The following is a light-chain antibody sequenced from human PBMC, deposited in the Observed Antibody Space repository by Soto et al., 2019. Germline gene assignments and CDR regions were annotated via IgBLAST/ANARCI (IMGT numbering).Light chain of an antibody. CDR1: QSISSW. CDR2: KAS. CDR3: QQYNDNWT. V-gene: IGKV1-5*03. Sequence: DIQMTQSPSTLSASVGDRVTITCLASQSISSWLAWYQQKPGKAPKLLIYKASSLESGFPSRFSGSGSGTEFTLAISSLQPDDSATYYCQQYNDNWTFGQGTKV. J-gene: IGKJ1*01.